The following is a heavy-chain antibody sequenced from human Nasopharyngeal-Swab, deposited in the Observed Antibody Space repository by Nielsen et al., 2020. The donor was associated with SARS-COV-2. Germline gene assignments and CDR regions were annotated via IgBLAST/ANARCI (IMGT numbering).Heavy chain of an antibody. J-gene: IGHJ6*03. Sequence: GESLKISCAASGFTFSSYGMHWVRQAPGKGLEWVAFIRYDGFNQHHADSVKGRFTISRDSFKNTLYLQLNSLRAEDTAVYYCAKDHKMDSGGGVGYMDVWGKGTTVTVSS. CDR2: IRYDGFNQ. CDR3: AKDHKMDSGGGVGYMDV. V-gene: IGHV3-30*02. D-gene: IGHD3-16*01. CDR1: GFTFSSYG.